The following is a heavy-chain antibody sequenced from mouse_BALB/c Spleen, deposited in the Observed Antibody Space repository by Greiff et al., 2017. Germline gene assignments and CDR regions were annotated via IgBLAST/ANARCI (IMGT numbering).Heavy chain of an antibody. CDR3: AGLGFDY. J-gene: IGHJ2*01. CDR1: GFTFSSYG. Sequence: EVQVVESGGGLVQPGGSLKLSCAASGFTFSSYGMSWVRQTPDKRLELVATINSNGGSTYYPDSVKGRFTISRDNAKNTLYLQMSSLKSEDTAMYYCAGLGFDYWGQGTTLTVSS. CDR2: INSNGGST. D-gene: IGHD3-3*01. V-gene: IGHV5-6-3*01.